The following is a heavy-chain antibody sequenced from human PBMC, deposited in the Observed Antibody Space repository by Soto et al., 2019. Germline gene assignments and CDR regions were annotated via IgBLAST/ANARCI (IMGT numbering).Heavy chain of an antibody. CDR1: GGSISSGDYY. CDR2: IYYSGST. J-gene: IGHJ4*02. D-gene: IGHD3-22*01. V-gene: IGHV4-30-4*01. Sequence: SETLSLTCTVSGGSISSGDYYWSWIRQPPGKGLEWIGYIYYSGSTYYNPSLKSRVTISVDTSKNQFSLKLSSVTAADTAVYYCARVPQNYYDSSGYYYLPYYFDYWGQGTLVTVSS. CDR3: ARVPQNYYDSSGYYYLPYYFDY.